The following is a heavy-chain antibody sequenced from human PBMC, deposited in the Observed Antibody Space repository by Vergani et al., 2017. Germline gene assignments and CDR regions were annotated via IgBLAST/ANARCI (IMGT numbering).Heavy chain of an antibody. V-gene: IGHV4-59*02. CDR1: GGSVSGYY. D-gene: IGHD3-22*01. CDR3: ARKRITMSQAFDY. Sequence: QVLLQDSGPGLVKPSETLSLTCIVSGGSVSGYYWSWIRQSPGKGLEWIGYIYYSGTTNYNPSLKSRVTILLDTSKNQFSLKLSSVTAADTAVYYCARKRITMSQAFDYWGQGTLVTVSS. CDR2: IYYSGTT. J-gene: IGHJ4*02.